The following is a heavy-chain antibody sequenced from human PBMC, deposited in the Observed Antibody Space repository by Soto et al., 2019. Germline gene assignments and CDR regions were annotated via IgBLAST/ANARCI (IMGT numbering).Heavy chain of an antibody. V-gene: IGHV3-23*01. CDR3: AKDYGSGSYGP. CDR2: ISDRGGST. Sequence: EVQLLESGGGLVQPGGSLRLSCAASGFTFSDYAMGWVRQAPGKGLEWVSSISDRGGSTYYADSVKGRFTISRDNSKNTLYLQMNSLRAEDTAVYYCAKDYGSGSYGPWGQGTPVTVSS. CDR1: GFTFSDYA. D-gene: IGHD3-10*01. J-gene: IGHJ5*02.